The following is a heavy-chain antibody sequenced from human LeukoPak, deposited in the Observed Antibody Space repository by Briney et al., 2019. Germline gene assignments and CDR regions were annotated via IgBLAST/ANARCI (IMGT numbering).Heavy chain of an antibody. Sequence: PGGSLGLSCAASGFTFSSYWMHWVRQAPGKGLMWVSRINSDGSSTSYADSVKGRFTISRDNAKNTLYLQMNSLRAEDTAVYYCVKAAGYDFWSGYYLFDYWGQGTLVTVSS. D-gene: IGHD3-3*01. J-gene: IGHJ4*02. CDR1: GFTFSSYW. CDR3: VKAAGYDFWSGYYLFDY. V-gene: IGHV3-74*01. CDR2: INSDGSST.